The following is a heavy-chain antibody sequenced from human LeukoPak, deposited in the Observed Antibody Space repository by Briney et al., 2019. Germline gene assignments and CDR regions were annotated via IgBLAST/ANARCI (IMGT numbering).Heavy chain of an antibody. CDR3: ARVGSGVATDTFDY. CDR1: GGSFSGYC. D-gene: IGHD3-10*01. CDR2: INHSGST. J-gene: IGHJ4*02. Sequence: SETLSLTCAVYGGSFSGYCWSWIRQPPGKGLEWIGEINHSGSTNYNPSLKSRVTISVDTSKNQFSLKLSSVTAADTAVYYCARVGSGVATDTFDYWGQGTLVTVSS. V-gene: IGHV4-34*01.